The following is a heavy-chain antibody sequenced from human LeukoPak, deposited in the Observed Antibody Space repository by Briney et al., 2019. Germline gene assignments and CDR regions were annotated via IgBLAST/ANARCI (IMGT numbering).Heavy chain of an antibody. CDR2: ICTAGDT. CDR1: GFTFSSYD. V-gene: IGHV3-13*04. D-gene: IGHD6-19*01. CDR3: ARGISSGWYFGAFDI. Sequence: GGSLRLSCAASGFTFSSYDMHWVRQATGKGLEWVSAICTAGDTYYPGSVKGRFTISRENAKNSLYLQMNSLRAGDTAVYYCARGISSGWYFGAFDIWGQGTMVTVSS. J-gene: IGHJ3*02.